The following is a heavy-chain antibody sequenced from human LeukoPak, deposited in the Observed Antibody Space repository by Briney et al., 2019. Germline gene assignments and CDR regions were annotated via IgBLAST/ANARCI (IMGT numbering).Heavy chain of an antibody. CDR1: GFTFSSYS. CDR2: ISSSSSYI. V-gene: IGHV3-21*01. D-gene: IGHD6-13*01. J-gene: IGHJ4*02. Sequence: GGSLRLSCAASGFTFSSYSMNWVRQAPGKGLEWVSSISSSSSYIYYADSVKGRFTISRDNAKNSLYLQMNSLRAEDTAVYYCARGGTYSSSSGDYWGQGTLVTVSS. CDR3: ARGGTYSSSSGDY.